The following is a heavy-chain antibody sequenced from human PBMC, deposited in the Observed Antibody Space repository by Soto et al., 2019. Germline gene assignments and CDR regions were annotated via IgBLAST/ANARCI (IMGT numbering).Heavy chain of an antibody. CDR1: GFTFSSYG. Sequence: EVQLLESGGGLVQPGGSLRLSCAASGFTFSSYGMSWVRQAPGKGLEWVSSISGRSGSTYYADSVKGRFTISRDNSKNTLFLQMNSLRAEDTAVYYCAKFRGYGSGSYYFDYWGQGTLVTVSS. D-gene: IGHD3-10*01. V-gene: IGHV3-23*01. CDR3: AKFRGYGSGSYYFDY. CDR2: ISGRSGST. J-gene: IGHJ4*02.